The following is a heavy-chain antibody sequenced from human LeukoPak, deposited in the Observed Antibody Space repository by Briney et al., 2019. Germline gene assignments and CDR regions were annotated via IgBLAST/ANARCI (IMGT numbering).Heavy chain of an antibody. Sequence: SETLSLTCAVYGGSFSGYYWSWIRQPPGKGLEWIGEINHSGSTNYNPSLKSRITISVDTSKNQFSLKLSSVTAADTAVYYCARVMDSRRHYYDSSGYRQAREALWFDPWGQGTLVTVSS. CDR2: INHSGST. D-gene: IGHD3-22*01. V-gene: IGHV4-34*01. CDR3: ARVMDSRRHYYDSSGYRQAREALWFDP. CDR1: GGSFSGYY. J-gene: IGHJ5*02.